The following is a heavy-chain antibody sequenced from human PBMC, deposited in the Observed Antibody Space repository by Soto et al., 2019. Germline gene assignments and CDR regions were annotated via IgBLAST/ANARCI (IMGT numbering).Heavy chain of an antibody. CDR2: VYSGGDT. Sequence: EVQLVETGGALVQPGGSLRLSCAVSGFVVSNVYMSWVRQAPGERLEWISVVYSGGDTYYADSVKCRFTISRDNSKNTVYLQMSRLRPDDTAVYYCALTTSWFDWYFDLWGRGTLVTVSS. CDR1: GFVVSNVY. V-gene: IGHV3-53*02. CDR3: ALTTSWFDWYFDL. J-gene: IGHJ2*01. D-gene: IGHD3-10*01.